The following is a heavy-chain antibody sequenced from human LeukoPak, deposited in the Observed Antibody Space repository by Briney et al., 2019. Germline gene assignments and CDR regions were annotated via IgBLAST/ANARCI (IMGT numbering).Heavy chain of an antibody. CDR2: IYYSGST. Sequence: SETLSLTCTVSGGSISSGDYSWSWIRQPPGKGLEWIGYIYYSGSTYYNPSLKSRVTISVDTSKNQFFLKLSSVTAADTAVYYCAREPIVGATIIDYWGQGTLVTVSS. V-gene: IGHV4-30-4*01. D-gene: IGHD1-26*01. J-gene: IGHJ4*02. CDR1: GGSISSGDYS. CDR3: AREPIVGATIIDY.